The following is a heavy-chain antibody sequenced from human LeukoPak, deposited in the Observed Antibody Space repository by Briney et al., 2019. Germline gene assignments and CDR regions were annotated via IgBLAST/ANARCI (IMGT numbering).Heavy chain of an antibody. Sequence: SETLSLTCTVSGGSLSSSSYYWGWTRQPPGRGLEWYARIYYSGSTYYNPSLKSRVTISVDTSKNQFSLKLSSVSAADTAVYYGARGPLSSSSWYSTGDKWFDPWGQGTLVTVSS. D-gene: IGHD6-13*01. CDR1: GGSLSSSSYY. J-gene: IGHJ5*02. CDR3: ARGPLSSSSWYSTGDKWFDP. CDR2: IYYSGST. V-gene: IGHV4-39*07.